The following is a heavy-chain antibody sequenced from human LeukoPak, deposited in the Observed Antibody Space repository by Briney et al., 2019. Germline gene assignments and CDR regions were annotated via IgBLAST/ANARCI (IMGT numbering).Heavy chain of an antibody. CDR2: ISSSSSTI. CDR3: ARDGSRAQLLYPLDY. D-gene: IGHD2-2*02. J-gene: IGHJ4*02. CDR1: GFTFSSYS. V-gene: IGHV3-48*04. Sequence: GGSLRLSCAASGFTFSSYSMNWVRQAPEKGLEWVSYISSSSSTIYYADSVKGRFTISRDNAKNSLYLQMNSLRAEDTAVYYCARDGSRAQLLYPLDYWGQGTLVTVSS.